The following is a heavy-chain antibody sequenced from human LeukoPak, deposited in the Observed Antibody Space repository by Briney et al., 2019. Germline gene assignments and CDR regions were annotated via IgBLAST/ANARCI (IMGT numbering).Heavy chain of an antibody. CDR3: ARDRDYYDSSGYYLTFNDY. J-gene: IGHJ4*02. Sequence: GGSLRLSCAASGFTLSSYSMNWVRQAPGKGLEWVSYISSSSRNIYYADSVKGRFTISRDNAKNSPYLQMNSLRAEDTAVYYCARDRDYYDSSGYYLTFNDYWGQGTLVTVSS. V-gene: IGHV3-48*04. D-gene: IGHD3-22*01. CDR1: GFTLSSYS. CDR2: ISSSSRNI.